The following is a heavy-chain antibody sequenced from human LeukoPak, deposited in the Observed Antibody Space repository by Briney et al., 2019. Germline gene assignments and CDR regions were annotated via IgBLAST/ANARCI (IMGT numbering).Heavy chain of an antibody. J-gene: IGHJ6*02. D-gene: IGHD3-22*01. Sequence: GGSLRLSCAASGFTFSSYAMSWVRQAPGKGLEWVSGISGSGDNTYYADSVKGRFTISRDNSKNTLYVQVNSLGTEDTAAYYCAKGSYYDSSGYAFYYGMDVWGQGTTVTVSS. V-gene: IGHV3-23*01. CDR1: GFTFSSYA. CDR2: ISGSGDNT. CDR3: AKGSYYDSSGYAFYYGMDV.